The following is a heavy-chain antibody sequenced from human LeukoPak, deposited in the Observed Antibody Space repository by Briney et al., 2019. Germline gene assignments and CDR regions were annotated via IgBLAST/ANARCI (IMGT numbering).Heavy chain of an antibody. CDR2: ISYDGSNK. J-gene: IGHJ5*02. CDR3: AKDRGNRWVPAAIYYNWFDP. D-gene: IGHD2-2*01. Sequence: GGSLRLSCAASGFTSSSYAMHWVRQAPGKGLEWVAVISYDGSNKYYADSVKGRFTISRDNSKNTLYLQMNSLRAEDTAVYYCAKDRGNRWVPAAIYYNWFDPWGQGTLVTVSS. V-gene: IGHV3-30-3*01. CDR1: GFTSSSYA.